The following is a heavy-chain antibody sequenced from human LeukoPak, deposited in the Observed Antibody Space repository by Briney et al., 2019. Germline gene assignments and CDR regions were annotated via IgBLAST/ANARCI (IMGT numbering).Heavy chain of an antibody. CDR1: GFTFGDYA. D-gene: IGHD2-2*01. J-gene: IGHJ6*03. CDR2: IRSKAYGGTT. CDR3: TLGAMGYYYYYRDV. Sequence: GGSLRLSCTASGFTFGDYAMSWVRQAPGKGLEWVGFIRSKAYGGTTEYAASVKGRFTISRDDSKSIAYLQMNSLKTQDTAVYYCTLGAMGYYYYYRDVWGKGTRVTVSS. V-gene: IGHV3-49*04.